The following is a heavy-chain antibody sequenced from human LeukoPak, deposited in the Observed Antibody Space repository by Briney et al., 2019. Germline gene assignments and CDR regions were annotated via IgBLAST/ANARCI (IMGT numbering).Heavy chain of an antibody. J-gene: IGHJ4*02. D-gene: IGHD1-7*01. CDR2: IETNTGNP. V-gene: IGHV7-4-1*02. CDR1: GYIFSIYA. CDR3: ARAIPGSPAGTTGY. Sequence: ASVKVSCKASGYIFSIYAMIWVRQAPGQGLELMGWIETNTGNPTYAQGFTGRFVFSLDTTVSTAYLQISSLKAEDTAVYYCARAIPGSPAGTTGYWGQGTLVTVSS.